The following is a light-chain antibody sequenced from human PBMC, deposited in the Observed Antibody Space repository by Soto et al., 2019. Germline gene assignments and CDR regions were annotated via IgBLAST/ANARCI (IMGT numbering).Light chain of an antibody. V-gene: IGKV1-5*01. CDR2: DAS. Sequence: DIQMTQSPSTLSASVGDRVTITCRASQSITNWLAWYQQKPGKAPKLLIYDASSLKSGVPSRFSGSGSGTDFTLTISRLEPEDFAVYYCQQYGSSLFTFGPGTKGDIK. CDR3: QQYGSSLFT. CDR1: QSITNW. J-gene: IGKJ3*01.